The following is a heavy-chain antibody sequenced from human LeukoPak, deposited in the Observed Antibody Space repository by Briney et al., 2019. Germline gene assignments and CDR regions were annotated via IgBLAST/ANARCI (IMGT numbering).Heavy chain of an antibody. V-gene: IGHV4-34*01. D-gene: IGHD2-21*02. J-gene: IGHJ4*02. Sequence: SETLSLTCTVSGGSISNDYWSWIRQPPGKGLEWIGEINHRGSTNYNPSLKSRVTISVDTSRNSFSLELSSVTAADTAVYYCARVGYCGGDCYPFDYWGQGTLTTISS. CDR2: INHRGST. CDR1: GGSISNDY. CDR3: ARVGYCGGDCYPFDY.